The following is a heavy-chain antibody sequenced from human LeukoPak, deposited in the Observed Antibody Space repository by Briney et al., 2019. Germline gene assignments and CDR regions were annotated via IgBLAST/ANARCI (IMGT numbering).Heavy chain of an antibody. Sequence: GGSLRLSCVASGFTFSSYAMHWVRQAPGKGLEWVAVISYDGSNKYYADSVKGRFTISRDNSKNTLYLQMNSLRAEDTAVYYCVRSHTARGAAAGTGREGPNEYYYYYGMDVWGQGTTVTVSS. CDR2: ISYDGSNK. V-gene: IGHV3-30*04. D-gene: IGHD6-13*01. J-gene: IGHJ6*02. CDR1: GFTFSSYA. CDR3: VRSHTARGAAAGTGREGPNEYYYYYGMDV.